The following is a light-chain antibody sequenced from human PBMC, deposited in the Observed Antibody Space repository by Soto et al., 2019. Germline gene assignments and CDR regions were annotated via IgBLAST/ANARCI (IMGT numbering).Light chain of an antibody. Sequence: EVVMTQSPATLSVSPGEVATLSCRASQGIGDNLAWYQQKTGQAPRILIYGESTRATGIPARLSGSGSGTDFTLTISRLEPEDFAVYYCQKYGSSLFTFGPGTKVDIK. V-gene: IGKV3-20*01. CDR3: QKYGSSLFT. J-gene: IGKJ3*01. CDR2: GES. CDR1: QGIGDN.